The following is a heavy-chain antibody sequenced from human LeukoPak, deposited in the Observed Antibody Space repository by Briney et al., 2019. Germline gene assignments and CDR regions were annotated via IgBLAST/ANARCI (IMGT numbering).Heavy chain of an antibody. CDR2: IYPFDSDT. D-gene: IGHD3-22*01. CDR3: ARTHQTSYYDSSGYPQAAIDI. CDR1: GYSFTNYW. Sequence: GESLKISCKGSGYSFTNYWIGWVRQMPGKGLEWMGIIYPFDSDTRYSPSFQGQVTISVDKSISTAYLQWSSLKASDTAMYYCARTHQTSYYDSSGYPQAAIDIWGQGTMVTVSS. J-gene: IGHJ3*02. V-gene: IGHV5-51*01.